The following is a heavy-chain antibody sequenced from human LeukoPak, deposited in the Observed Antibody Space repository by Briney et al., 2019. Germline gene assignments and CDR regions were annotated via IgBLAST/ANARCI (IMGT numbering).Heavy chain of an antibody. CDR2: VNHSGST. V-gene: IGHV4-34*01. CDR1: GGSFSGYY. D-gene: IGHD2-2*01. Sequence: SETLSLTCAVYGGSFSGYYWSWIRQPPGKGLEWIGEVNHSGSTNYNPSLKSRVTISVDTSKNQFSLKLSSVTAADTAVYYCARGVVVPAAIPPGLADYYYGMDVWGQGTTVTVSS. J-gene: IGHJ6*02. CDR3: ARGVVVPAAIPPGLADYYYGMDV.